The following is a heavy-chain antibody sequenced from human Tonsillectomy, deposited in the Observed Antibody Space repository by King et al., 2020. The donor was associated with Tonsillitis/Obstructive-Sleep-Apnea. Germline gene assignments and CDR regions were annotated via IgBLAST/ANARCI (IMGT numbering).Heavy chain of an antibody. J-gene: IGHJ5*02. CDR2: IWYDGSNK. V-gene: IGHV3-33*01. D-gene: IGHD2-2*01. CDR3: ARGEGYCSSTSCYNWFDP. Sequence: VQLVESGGGVVQPGRSLRLSCVASGFTFSSYGMHWVRQAPGKGLEWVAVIWYDGSNKYYADSVKGRFTISRDNSKNTLYLQMNSLRAEDTAVYYCARGEGYCSSTSCYNWFDPWGQGTLVTVSS. CDR1: GFTFSSYG.